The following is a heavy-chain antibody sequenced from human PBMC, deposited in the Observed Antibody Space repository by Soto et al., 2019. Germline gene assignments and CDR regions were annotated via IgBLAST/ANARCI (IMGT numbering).Heavy chain of an antibody. CDR3: ALSATDYSRFDY. J-gene: IGHJ4*02. Sequence: QVQLVQSGAEVKKPGASVKVSCKASGYTFTRNAIHWVRQAPGQRLEWIGKIDAGNGNTKYSEKFQGRVTITRDTSASAAYMGLSTLRSEATSIYFCALSATDYSRFDYWGQGTLVTVSS. CDR1: GYTFTRNA. D-gene: IGHD3-9*01. CDR2: IDAGNGNT. V-gene: IGHV1-3*01.